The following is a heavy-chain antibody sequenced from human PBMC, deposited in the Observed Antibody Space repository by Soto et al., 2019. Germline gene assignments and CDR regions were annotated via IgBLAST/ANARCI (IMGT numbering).Heavy chain of an antibody. D-gene: IGHD2-15*01. Sequence: SETLSLTCAVYGGSFSGYYWSWIRQPPGKGLEWIGEINHSGSTNYNPSLKSRVTISVDTSKNQFSLKLSSVTAADTAVYYCARGRVRYCSGGSCYYYYGMDVWGQGTTVT. CDR1: GGSFSGYY. CDR2: INHSGST. V-gene: IGHV4-34*01. CDR3: ARGRVRYCSGGSCYYYYGMDV. J-gene: IGHJ6*02.